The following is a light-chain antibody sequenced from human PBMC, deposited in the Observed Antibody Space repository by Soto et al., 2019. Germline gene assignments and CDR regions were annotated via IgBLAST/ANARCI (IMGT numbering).Light chain of an antibody. CDR1: SSDVGCCNA. CDR2: GVT. J-gene: IGLJ1*01. V-gene: IGLV2-14*03. Sequence: QSALTQPASVSGSPGQSITISCTGTSSDVGCCNAVSWYQQHPGKSPKLLIYGVTYRPSGVSNRFSGSKSANTASLTISGLQAEDEADYFCCSYRTHRAAVFGSGTQLTVL. CDR3: CSYRTHRAAV.